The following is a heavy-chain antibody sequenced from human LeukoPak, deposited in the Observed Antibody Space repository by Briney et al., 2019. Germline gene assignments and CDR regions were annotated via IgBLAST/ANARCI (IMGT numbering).Heavy chain of an antibody. CDR1: GFSFSSYA. V-gene: IGHV3-23*01. Sequence: GGPLRLSCAASGFSFSSYAMSWVRQAPGKGLEWVSAISGSGGSTYYADSVKGRFTISRDNSKNTLYLQMNSLRAEDTAVYYFAKYCSSTSCFFDYWGQGTLVTVSS. J-gene: IGHJ4*02. CDR2: ISGSGGST. CDR3: AKYCSSTSCFFDY. D-gene: IGHD2-2*01.